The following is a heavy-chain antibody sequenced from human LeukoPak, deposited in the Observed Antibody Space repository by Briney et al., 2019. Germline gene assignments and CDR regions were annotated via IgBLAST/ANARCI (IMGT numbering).Heavy chain of an antibody. D-gene: IGHD3-10*01. CDR2: ISGSGGST. Sequence: GGSLRLSCAASGFTFSSYAMSWVRQAPGKGLEWVSAISGSGGSTYYADSVKGRFTISRDNAKNSLYLQMNSLRAEDTAVYYCARGSVRGDYYYYGMDVWGQGTTVTVSS. CDR3: ARGSVRGDYYYYGMDV. J-gene: IGHJ6*02. CDR1: GFTFSSYA. V-gene: IGHV3-23*01.